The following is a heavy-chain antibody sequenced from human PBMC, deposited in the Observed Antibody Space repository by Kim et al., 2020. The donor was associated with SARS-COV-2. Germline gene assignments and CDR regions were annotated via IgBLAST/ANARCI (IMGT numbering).Heavy chain of an antibody. Sequence: GGSLRLSCAASGFTFSNAWMSWVRQAPGKGLEWVGRIKSKTDGGTTDYAAPVKGRFTISRDDSKNTLYLQMNSLKTEDTAVYYCSRTYYYGSGSYKRRDYYHYYMDVWGKGTTVTVSS. D-gene: IGHD3-10*01. CDR1: GFTFSNAW. CDR3: SRTYYYGSGSYKRRDYYHYYMDV. V-gene: IGHV3-15*01. CDR2: IKSKTDGGTT. J-gene: IGHJ6*03.